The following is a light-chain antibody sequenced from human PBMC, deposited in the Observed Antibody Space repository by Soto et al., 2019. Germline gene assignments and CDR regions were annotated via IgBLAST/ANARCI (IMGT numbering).Light chain of an antibody. V-gene: IGKV4-1*01. CDR2: WAS. J-gene: IGKJ3*01. CDR1: QNVLYSPDNKNY. Sequence: EIVMTQSPDSLAVSLGDRATISCRSSQNVLYSPDNKNYIAWYQQRPGQPPKLLIYWASIRESGVPERFSGSGSGTDFTLTIRNLQAEDVAVYFCQQYYTTPSFGPGTKVEIK. CDR3: QQYYTTPS.